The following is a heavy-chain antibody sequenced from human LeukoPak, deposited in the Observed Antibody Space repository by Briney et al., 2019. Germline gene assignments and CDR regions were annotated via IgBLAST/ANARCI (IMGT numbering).Heavy chain of an antibody. J-gene: IGHJ4*02. CDR1: GFTFSSYV. D-gene: IGHD1-26*01. Sequence: GGSLRLSCAASGFTFSSYVMNWVRQAPGKGLEWVSGTSGSGGSTYYADSVKGRFTISRDNSNNTFYLQMNSLRAEDTAVYYCARGGPYHQTVGGALDYWGQGTPDTVSS. CDR3: ARGGPYHQTVGGALDY. V-gene: IGHV3-23*01. CDR2: TSGSGGST.